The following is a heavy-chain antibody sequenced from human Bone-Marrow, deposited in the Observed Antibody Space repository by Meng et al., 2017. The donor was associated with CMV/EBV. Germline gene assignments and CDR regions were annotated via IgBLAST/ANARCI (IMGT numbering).Heavy chain of an antibody. V-gene: IGHV4-31*03. J-gene: IGHJ4*02. Sequence: SETLSLTCTVSGGSISSGGSYWSWIRQHPGKGLEWIGYIYYSGSTFYNPSPKSRVTISVDTSKNQFSLKLSSVTAADTAVYYCARVRSIRLHYFDYWGQGTLVTVSS. CDR1: GGSISSGGSY. D-gene: IGHD1-1*01. CDR3: ARVRSIRLHYFDY. CDR2: IYYSGST.